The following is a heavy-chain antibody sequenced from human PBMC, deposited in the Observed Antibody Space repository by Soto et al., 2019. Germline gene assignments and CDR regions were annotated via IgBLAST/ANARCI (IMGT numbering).Heavy chain of an antibody. CDR1: GGSISRGDNF. CDR3: ARHGAAAGTSYFGMDV. V-gene: IGHV4-31*03. CDR2: IYYSGNS. Sequence: SETLSLTCTVSGGSISRGDNFWTWIRQYPGKGLEWIGYIYYSGNSYYNPSLKSRVSMSIDSSKNQFSLKLTSVTAADTAVYYCARHGAAAGTSYFGMDVWGQGTTVTVSS. J-gene: IGHJ6*02. D-gene: IGHD6-13*01.